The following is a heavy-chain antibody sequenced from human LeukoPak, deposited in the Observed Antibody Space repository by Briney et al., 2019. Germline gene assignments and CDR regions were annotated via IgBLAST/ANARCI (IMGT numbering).Heavy chain of an antibody. Sequence: GASVKVSCKASGYTFTDHYMHWVRQAPGQGLEWMGWISPTSGGTNYAQKSQGRVTMTRNTSISTAYMELSRLTSDDTAVYYCVRDHGGYCSGTSCYNSLGWFDLWGQGTLVTVSS. CDR3: VRDHGGYCSGTSCYNSLGWFDL. V-gene: IGHV1-2*02. CDR1: GYTFTDHY. CDR2: ISPTSGGT. J-gene: IGHJ5*02. D-gene: IGHD2-2*02.